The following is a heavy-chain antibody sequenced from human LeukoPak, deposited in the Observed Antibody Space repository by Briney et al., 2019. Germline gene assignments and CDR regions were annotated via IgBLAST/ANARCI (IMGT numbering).Heavy chain of an antibody. D-gene: IGHD1-1*01. J-gene: IGHJ3*02. CDR2: ISGSSDYI. CDR1: GFPFSDYS. Sequence: GGSLRLSCAASGFPFSDYSMNWVRQAPGKGLEWVSSISGSSDYIYSADSVKGRFTISRDNAKNSLYLQMNSLTAEDTAVYYCARKMKTGDRVGTFDIWGQGTMVTVSS. V-gene: IGHV3-21*01. CDR3: ARKMKTGDRVGTFDI.